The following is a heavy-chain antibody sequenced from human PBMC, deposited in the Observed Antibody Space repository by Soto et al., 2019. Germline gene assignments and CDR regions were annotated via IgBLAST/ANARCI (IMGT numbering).Heavy chain of an antibody. D-gene: IGHD4-4*01. CDR3: GLGSVTTFNYYYGMDV. Sequence: GESLKISCKGSGYSFTSYWIGWVRQMPGKGLEWMGIIYPSDSDTRYSPSFQGQVTISADKSISTAYLQWSSLKASDTAMYYCGLGSVTTFNYYYGMDVWGQGTTVTVSS. CDR1: GYSFTSYW. CDR2: IYPSDSDT. V-gene: IGHV5-51*01. J-gene: IGHJ6*02.